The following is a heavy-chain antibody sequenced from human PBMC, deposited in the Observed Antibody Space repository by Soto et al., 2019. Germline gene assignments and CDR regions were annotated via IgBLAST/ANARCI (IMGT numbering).Heavy chain of an antibody. CDR2: IYTSGTT. CDR1: GHSMSGYF. D-gene: IGHD3-9*01. CDR3: AREDYYDTGYYVV. V-gene: IGHV4-4*07. J-gene: IGHJ4*02. Sequence: SETLSLTCTVSGHSMSGYFWRWFRQPAGERLEWIGRIYTSGTTDFNPSLKGRVTMSVDTSKNQFSLKLTSVTAADTALYYCAREDYYDTGYYVVWGQGTQVTVSS.